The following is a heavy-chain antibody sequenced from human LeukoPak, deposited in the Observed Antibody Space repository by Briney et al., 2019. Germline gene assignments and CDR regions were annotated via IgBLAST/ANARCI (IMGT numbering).Heavy chain of an antibody. CDR2: INQDGSEK. Sequence: GGSLRLSCAASGFTVSSNYMSWVRQAPGKGLEWVANINQDGSEKSYVDSVKGRFTISRDNAESSLYLQVNSLRAEETAVYYCARVNWEDTSCPGFDYWGQGTLVTVSS. CDR3: ARVNWEDTSCPGFDY. J-gene: IGHJ4*02. D-gene: IGHD2-2*01. V-gene: IGHV3-7*01. CDR1: GFTVSSNY.